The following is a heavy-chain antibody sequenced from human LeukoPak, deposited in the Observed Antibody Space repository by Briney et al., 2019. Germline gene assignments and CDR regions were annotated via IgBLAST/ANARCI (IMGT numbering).Heavy chain of an antibody. CDR1: GFTFSSYD. V-gene: IGHV3-13*01. J-gene: IGHJ6*03. D-gene: IGHD3-22*01. CDR3: ARAASGYYWDYYYMDV. CDR2: IGTAGDT. Sequence: PGGSLRLSCAASGFTFSSYDMHWVRQATGKGLEWVSAIGTAGDTYYPGSVKGRFTISRENAKNSLYLQMNSLRAGDTAVYYCARAASGYYWDYYYMDVWGKGTTVTISS.